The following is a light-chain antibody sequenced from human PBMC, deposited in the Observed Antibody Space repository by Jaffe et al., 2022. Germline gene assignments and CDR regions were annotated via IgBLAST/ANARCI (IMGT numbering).Light chain of an antibody. CDR2: TAS. J-gene: IGKJ1*01. CDR3: QQYGSSPGT. CDR1: QSVSNSY. Sequence: EIVLTQSPGTLSLSPGERATLSCRASQSVSNSYLAWYQQKPGQAPRLLIYTASSRATGIPDRFSGSGSGTDFTLTISRLEPEDFAVYYCQQYGSSPGTFGQGTKVEIK. V-gene: IGKV3-20*01.